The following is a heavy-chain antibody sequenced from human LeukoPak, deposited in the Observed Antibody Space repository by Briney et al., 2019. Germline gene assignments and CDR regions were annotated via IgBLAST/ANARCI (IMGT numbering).Heavy chain of an antibody. CDR3: AKRADSSAHSFDY. D-gene: IGHD3-22*01. CDR1: GFTFGIYD. Sequence: GGSLRLSCAASGFTFGIYDMSWVRQAPGKGLEWLSYIRSSDSTTYYADSVKGRFTISRDNAKNSLYLQMDSLRVEDTAVYYCAKRADSSAHSFDYWGQGTLVTVSS. CDR2: IRSSDSTT. J-gene: IGHJ4*02. V-gene: IGHV3-48*04.